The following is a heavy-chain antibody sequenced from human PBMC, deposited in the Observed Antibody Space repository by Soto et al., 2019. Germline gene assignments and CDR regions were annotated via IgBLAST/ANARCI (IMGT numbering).Heavy chain of an antibody. CDR3: ARSQGSSTSLEIYYYYYYGMDV. CDR1: GGTFSSYA. Sequence: QVQLVQSGAEVKKPGSSVKVSCKASGGTFSSYAISWVRQAPGQGLEWMGGIIPIPSTANYAQKFQGRVTITADESTSTAYMELSSLRSEDTAVYYCARSQGSSTSLEIYYYYYYGMDVWGQGTRVTVSS. CDR2: IIPIPSTA. J-gene: IGHJ6*02. V-gene: IGHV1-69*01. D-gene: IGHD2-2*01.